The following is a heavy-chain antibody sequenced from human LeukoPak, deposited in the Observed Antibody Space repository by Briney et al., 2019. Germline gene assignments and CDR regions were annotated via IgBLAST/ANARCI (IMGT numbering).Heavy chain of an antibody. CDR3: ARVNDYGDYGREGHFDY. J-gene: IGHJ4*02. CDR2: IIPIFGTA. D-gene: IGHD4-17*01. V-gene: IGHV1-69*13. Sequence: SVKVSCKASGYTFTSYGISWVRQAPGQGLEWMGGIIPIFGTANYAQKFQGRVTITADESTSTAYMELSSLRSEDTAVYYCARVNDYGDYGREGHFDYWGQGTLVTVSS. CDR1: GYTFTSYG.